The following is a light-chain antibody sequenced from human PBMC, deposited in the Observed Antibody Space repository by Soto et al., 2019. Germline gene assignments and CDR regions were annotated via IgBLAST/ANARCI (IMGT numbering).Light chain of an antibody. V-gene: IGLV2-14*01. CDR3: SSYTSSSTYV. CDR2: EVT. Sequence: QSALTQPASVSGSPGQSITISCTGTSSDVGEYNSVSWYQQRPGKAPKLIIYEVTNRPSGVSDRLSGSKSGNTASLTISGLQAEDEADYYCSSYTSSSTYVFGVGTKVTVL. CDR1: SSDVGEYNS. J-gene: IGLJ1*01.